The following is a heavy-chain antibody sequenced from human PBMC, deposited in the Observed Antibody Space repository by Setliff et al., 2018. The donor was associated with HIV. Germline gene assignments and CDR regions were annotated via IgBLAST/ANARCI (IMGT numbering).Heavy chain of an antibody. J-gene: IGHJ5*02. CDR3: ARGLEYYYDSSGPYPTNWFDP. V-gene: IGHV4-39*01. Sequence: ETLSLTCNVSGGSISSSNYYWAWIRQPPGKGLEWIGSFHYSGPTSYNPSLRSRVTISVDTSKNQFSLKLSSVTAADTAVYYCARGLEYYYDSSGPYPTNWFDPWGQGTLVTVSS. D-gene: IGHD3-22*01. CDR1: GGSISSSNYY. CDR2: FHYSGPT.